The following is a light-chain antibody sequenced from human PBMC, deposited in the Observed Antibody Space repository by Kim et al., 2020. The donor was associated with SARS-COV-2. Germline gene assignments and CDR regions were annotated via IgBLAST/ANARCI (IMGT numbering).Light chain of an antibody. J-gene: IGLJ3*02. CDR3: QTWGTGMV. V-gene: IGLV4-69*01. CDR2: LNSDGSH. Sequence: QLVLRKVTSDFVSLGASVKLTCTLSSGHSSYAIAWHQQQPEKGPRYLMKLNSDGSHSKGDGIPDRFSGSSSGAERYLTISSLQSEDEADYYCQTWGTGMVFGGGTQLTVL. CDR1: SGHSSYA.